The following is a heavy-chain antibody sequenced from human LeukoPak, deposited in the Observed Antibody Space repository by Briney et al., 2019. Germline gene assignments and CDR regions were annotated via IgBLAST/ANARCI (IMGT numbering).Heavy chain of an antibody. D-gene: IGHD4-17*01. Sequence: ASVKVSCKASGYTFTSHYMHWVRQAPGQGLEWMGIINPRGGSTSYAQKFQGRVTMNRDTSTSTVYMELSSLRSKDTAVYYCARDLTTVTNNDAFDIWGQGTMVTVSS. CDR2: INPRGGST. V-gene: IGHV1-46*01. J-gene: IGHJ3*02. CDR1: GYTFTSHY. CDR3: ARDLTTVTNNDAFDI.